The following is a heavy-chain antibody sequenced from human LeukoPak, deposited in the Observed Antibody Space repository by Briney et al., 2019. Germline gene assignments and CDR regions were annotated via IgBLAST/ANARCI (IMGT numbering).Heavy chain of an antibody. J-gene: IGHJ4*02. CDR1: GFPFSSYW. CDR3: TRVGYIDEGIDY. CDR2: IKQDGSKK. Sequence: GGSLRLSCVASGFPFSSYWMTWVRQALGKGLEWVANIKQDGSKKSYVDSVKGRFTISRDNAKNSLYLQMNSLRAEDTAIYYCTRVGYIDEGIDYWGQGTLVTVSS. V-gene: IGHV3-7*04. D-gene: IGHD5-24*01.